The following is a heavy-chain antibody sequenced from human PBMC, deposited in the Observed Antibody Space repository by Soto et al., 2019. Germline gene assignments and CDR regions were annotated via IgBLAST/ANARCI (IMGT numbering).Heavy chain of an antibody. CDR2: ISGSGGST. CDR3: AKRTAGPGDYYYGIDV. Sequence: EVQLLESGGGLVQPGGSLRLSCAASGFTFSSYAMSWVRQAPGKGLELVSAISGSGGSTYYAESVTGRFTISRDDSQNTLYLQMTSLRADDTAVYDCAKRTAGPGDYYYGIDVWGQGTTVTVSS. CDR1: GFTFSSYA. J-gene: IGHJ6*02. V-gene: IGHV3-23*01. D-gene: IGHD2-8*02.